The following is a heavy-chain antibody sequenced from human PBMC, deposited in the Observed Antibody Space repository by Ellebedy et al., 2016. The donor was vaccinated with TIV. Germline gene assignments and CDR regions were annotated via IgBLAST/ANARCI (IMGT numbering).Heavy chain of an antibody. Sequence: GESLKISXAASGFTLSLYWMSWVRQAPGKGLEWVANIKQDGSEKFYVGSVKGRFTISRDNAKSSLSLQMNSLRAEDTAVYYCARAAHFYSYGTDVWGQGTTVTVSS. CDR1: GFTLSLYW. CDR2: IKQDGSEK. V-gene: IGHV3-7*01. J-gene: IGHJ6*02. D-gene: IGHD2-21*01. CDR3: ARAAHFYSYGTDV.